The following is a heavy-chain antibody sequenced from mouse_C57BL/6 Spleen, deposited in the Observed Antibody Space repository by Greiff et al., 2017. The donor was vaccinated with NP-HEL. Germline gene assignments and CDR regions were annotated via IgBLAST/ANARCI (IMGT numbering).Heavy chain of an antibody. Sequence: EVKLVESGPGLVKPSQSLSLTCSVTGYSITSGYYWNWIRQFPGNKLEWMGYISYDGSNNYNPSLKNRISITRDTSKNQFFLKFNSVTTEDTATYYCARENYGSSLDYWGQGTTLTVSS. V-gene: IGHV3-6*01. CDR2: ISYDGSN. D-gene: IGHD1-1*01. J-gene: IGHJ2*01. CDR3: ARENYGSSLDY. CDR1: GYSITSGYY.